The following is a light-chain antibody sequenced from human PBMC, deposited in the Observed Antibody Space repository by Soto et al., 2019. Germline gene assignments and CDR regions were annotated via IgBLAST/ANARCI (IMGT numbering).Light chain of an antibody. V-gene: IGKV3D-20*02. CDR3: QQRSNWPPT. CDR1: QSVSSSY. CDR2: GAS. J-gene: IGKJ3*01. Sequence: EIVLTQSPATLSLSPWERATLSCRASQSVSSSYLAWYQQKPGQAPRLLIYGASSRATGIPARFSGSGSGTDFTLTISSLEPEDFAVYYCQQRSNWPPTFGPGTKVDIK.